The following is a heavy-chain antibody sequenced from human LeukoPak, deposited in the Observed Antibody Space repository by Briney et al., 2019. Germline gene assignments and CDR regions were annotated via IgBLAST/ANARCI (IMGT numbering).Heavy chain of an antibody. CDR2: IYYSGST. CDR1: GGSISSYY. J-gene: IGHJ4*02. V-gene: IGHV4-59*01. D-gene: IGHD6-19*01. CDR3: ARERGAVALDY. Sequence: KPSETLSLTCTVSGGSISSYYWSWIRQPPGKGLEWIGYIYYSGSTNYNPSLKSRVTIPVDTSKNQFSLKLSSVTAADTAVYYCARERGAVALDYWGQGTLVTVSS.